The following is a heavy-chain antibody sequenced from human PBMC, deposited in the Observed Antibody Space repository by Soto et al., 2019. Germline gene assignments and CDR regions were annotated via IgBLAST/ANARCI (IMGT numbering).Heavy chain of an antibody. CDR3: AREAVKDDFWSGYYSPYYYYYLDV. V-gene: IGHV4-59*01. J-gene: IGHJ6*03. D-gene: IGHD3-3*01. CDR2: IYYSGST. CDR1: GGSLSRYF. Sequence: QVQLQESGPGLVKPSETLSLTSTVSGGSLSRYFWSWIRQPPGKGLEWIGYIYYSGSTNYNPSLKGRVTISVDTSKNQFSLNLRSATAADTAVYYCAREAVKDDFWSGYYSPYYYYYLDVWGKGTTVTVSS.